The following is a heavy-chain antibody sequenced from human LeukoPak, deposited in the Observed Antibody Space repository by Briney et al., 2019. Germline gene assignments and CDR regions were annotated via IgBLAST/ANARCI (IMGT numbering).Heavy chain of an antibody. D-gene: IGHD1-26*01. Sequence: GGSLRLSCAASGVTVSSNDMGWVRQAPGKGLEWVSLIYSGRSTYYSDSVKGRFIISRDNSKNTLYLQMNSLRAEDTAVYYCARYSGTFSNSYFDCWGQGTLATVSS. V-gene: IGHV3-66*01. J-gene: IGHJ4*02. CDR3: ARYSGTFSNSYFDC. CDR2: IYSGRST. CDR1: GVTVSSND.